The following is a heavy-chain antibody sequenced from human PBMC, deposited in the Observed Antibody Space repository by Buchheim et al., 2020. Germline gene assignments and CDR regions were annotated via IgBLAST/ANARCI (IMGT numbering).Heavy chain of an antibody. D-gene: IGHD6-19*01. CDR1: GYTFTSYY. CDR3: AKERGSGWNYFDY. Sequence: QVQLVQSGAEVKKPGASVKVSCKASGYTFTSYYMHWVRQAPGQGLEWMGLNNPSGGSTTYAQKFQGRVTMSRDTSTSTVYMELCSLRSEDTAVYYCAKERGSGWNYFDYWGQGTL. CDR2: NNPSGGST. V-gene: IGHV1-46*01. J-gene: IGHJ4*02.